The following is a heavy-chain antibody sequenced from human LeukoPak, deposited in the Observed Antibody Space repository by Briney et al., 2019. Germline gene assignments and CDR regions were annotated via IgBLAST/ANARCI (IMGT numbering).Heavy chain of an antibody. CDR3: ARGHSSSSLDY. J-gene: IGHJ4*02. CDR2: INHSGST. CDR1: GGSFSGYY. D-gene: IGHD6-6*01. V-gene: IGHV4-34*01. Sequence: SETVSLTCAVYGGSFSGYYWSWIRQPPGKGLEWIGEINHSGSTNYNPSLKSRVTISVDTSKNQFSLKLSSVTAADTAVYYCARGHSSSSLDYWGQGTLVTVSS.